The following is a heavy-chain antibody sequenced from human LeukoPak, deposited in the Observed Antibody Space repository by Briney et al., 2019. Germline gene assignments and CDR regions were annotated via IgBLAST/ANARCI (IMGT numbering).Heavy chain of an antibody. J-gene: IGHJ6*03. Sequence: PSETLSLTCTVSGGSIRSYYWSWIRQPAGKGLECIGRIYTSGSTNYNPSLKSRVTMSEDTRKNQFSLKLSSVTAADTAVYYCARVILVSSGYYRQHYYYYYMDVWGKGTTVTVSS. CDR1: GGSIRSYY. CDR2: IYTSGST. D-gene: IGHD3-22*01. V-gene: IGHV4-4*07. CDR3: ARVILVSSGYYRQHYYYYYMDV.